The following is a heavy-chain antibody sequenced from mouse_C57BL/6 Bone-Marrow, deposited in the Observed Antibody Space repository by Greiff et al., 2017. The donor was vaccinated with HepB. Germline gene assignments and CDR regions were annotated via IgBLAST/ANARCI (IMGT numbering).Heavy chain of an antibody. J-gene: IGHJ1*03. Sequence: QVQLQQSGAELVKPGASVKMSCKASGYTFTTYPIEWMKQNHGKSLEWIANFHPYNDDTKYNEKFKGKATLTVEKSSSTVYLELSRLTSDDSAVYYCARGTTAAFYWYFDVWGTGTTVTVSS. V-gene: IGHV1-47*01. D-gene: IGHD1-2*01. CDR3: ARGTTAAFYWYFDV. CDR2: FHPYNDDT. CDR1: GYTFTTYP.